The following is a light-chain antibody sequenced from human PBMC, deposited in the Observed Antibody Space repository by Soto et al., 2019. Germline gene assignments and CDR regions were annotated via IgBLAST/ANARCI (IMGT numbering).Light chain of an antibody. V-gene: IGLV1-40*01. CDR3: QSYASSLSVL. Sequence: QLVLTQPPSVSGAPGQRVTISCTGSSSNIGAGYDVHWYQQLPGTAPKLLIYGNSNRPSGVPDRFSGSKSGTSASLAITGLQAEEEADYYCQSYASSLSVLFGGGTKVTVL. CDR1: SSNIGAGYD. J-gene: IGLJ2*01. CDR2: GNS.